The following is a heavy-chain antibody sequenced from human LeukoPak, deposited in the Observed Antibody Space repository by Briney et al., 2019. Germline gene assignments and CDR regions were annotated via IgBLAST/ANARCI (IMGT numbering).Heavy chain of an antibody. V-gene: IGHV4-38-2*02. CDR2: IYHSGRT. CDR3: ASLDGYCSGGSCYWPDSNDY. Sequence: SETLSLTCTVSGYSISSGYYWGWIRQPPGKGLEWIGSIYHSGRTYYNPFLKSRVTISGDTSKNQFSLKLSSVTAADTAVYYCASLDGYCSGGSCYWPDSNDYWGQGTLVTVSS. CDR1: GYSISSGYY. J-gene: IGHJ4*02. D-gene: IGHD2-15*01.